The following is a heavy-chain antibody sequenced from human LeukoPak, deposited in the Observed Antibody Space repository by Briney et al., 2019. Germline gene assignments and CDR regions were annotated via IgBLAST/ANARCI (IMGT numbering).Heavy chain of an antibody. J-gene: IGHJ4*02. CDR1: GFTFSSYG. V-gene: IGHV3-33*01. CDR2: IWYDGSNK. Sequence: GGSLRLSCAASGFTFSSYGMHWVRQAPGKGLEWVAVIWYDGSNKYYADSVKGRFTISRDNSKNTLYLQMNSLRAEDTAVYYCARDGSLLSGYFDHWGQGTLVTVSS. CDR3: ARDGSLLSGYFDH. D-gene: IGHD1-1*01.